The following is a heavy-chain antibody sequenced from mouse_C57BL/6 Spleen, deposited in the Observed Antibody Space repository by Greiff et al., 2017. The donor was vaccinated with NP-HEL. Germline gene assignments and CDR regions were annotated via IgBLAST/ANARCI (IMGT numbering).Heavy chain of an antibody. CDR1: GFSLTSYG. V-gene: IGHV2-2*01. J-gene: IGHJ4*01. Sequence: QVQLKESGPGLVQPSQSLSITCTVSGFSLTSYGVHWVRQSPGKGLEWLGVIWSGGSTDYNAAFISRLSISKDNSKSQVFFKMNSLQADDTAIYYCARLVTTWGYAMDYWGQGTSVTVSS. CDR2: IWSGGST. CDR3: ARLVTTWGYAMDY. D-gene: IGHD2-2*01.